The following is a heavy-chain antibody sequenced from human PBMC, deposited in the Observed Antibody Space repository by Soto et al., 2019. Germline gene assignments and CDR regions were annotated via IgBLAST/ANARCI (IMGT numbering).Heavy chain of an antibody. CDR2: ISSSSSYT. CDR1: GFTFSDYY. J-gene: IGHJ3*02. D-gene: IGHD3-9*01. CDR3: ARDADILTGSDAFDI. V-gene: IGHV3-11*05. Sequence: GGSLRLSCAASGFTFSDYYMSWIRQAPEKGLEWVSYISSSSSYTNYADSVKGRFTISRDNAKNSLYLQMNSLRAEDTAVYYCARDADILTGSDAFDIWGQGTMVTVSS.